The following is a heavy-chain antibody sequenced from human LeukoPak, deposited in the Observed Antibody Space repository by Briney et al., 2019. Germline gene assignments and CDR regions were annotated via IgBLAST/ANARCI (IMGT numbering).Heavy chain of an antibody. D-gene: IGHD2-21*02. Sequence: PSETLSLTCTVSGGSISSHYWSWIRQPPGKGLEWIGYIYYSGSTNYNPSLKSRVTISVDTSKNQFSLKLSSVTAADTAVYYCARDRSWLIVVVTAMCGWFDPWGQGTLVTVSS. CDR2: IYYSGST. V-gene: IGHV4-59*11. J-gene: IGHJ5*02. CDR3: ARDRSWLIVVVTAMCGWFDP. CDR1: GGSISSHY.